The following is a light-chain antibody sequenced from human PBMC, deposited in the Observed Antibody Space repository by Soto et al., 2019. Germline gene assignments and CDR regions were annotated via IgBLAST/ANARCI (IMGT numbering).Light chain of an antibody. CDR3: QHFGGTTFT. CDR1: QSVRSSY. V-gene: IGKV3-20*01. J-gene: IGKJ5*01. CDR2: GAS. Sequence: EIVLTQSPGTLSLSPGEGATLSCRASQSVRSSYIAWYQQRPGQTPSLLIYGASTRATGIPDRFSGSGSGTHFNLTISRLEPGDFAEYYCQHFGGTTFTFGQGTRLEIK.